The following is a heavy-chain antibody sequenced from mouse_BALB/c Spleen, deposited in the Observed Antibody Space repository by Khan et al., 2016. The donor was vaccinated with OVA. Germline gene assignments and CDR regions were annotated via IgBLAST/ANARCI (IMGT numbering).Heavy chain of an antibody. CDR2: IWSDGST. CDR3: ARQPYYHYNIMDY. J-gene: IGHJ4*01. V-gene: IGHV2-6-1*01. Sequence: QVQLKESGPGLVAPSQSLSITCTISGFSLTNYGVHWVRQPPGKGLEWLVVIWSDGSTTYNSALKSSLTITKDNSNSQVFLEMNSLQTDDTAMYFCARQPYYHYNIMDYWGQGTSVTVSS. CDR1: GFSLTNYG. D-gene: IGHD2-4*01.